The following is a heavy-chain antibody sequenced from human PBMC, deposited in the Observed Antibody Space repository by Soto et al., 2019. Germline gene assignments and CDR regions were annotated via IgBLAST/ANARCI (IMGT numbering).Heavy chain of an antibody. CDR3: AKRYDCSSTSCPFDY. CDR1: GFTFSSYA. V-gene: IGHV3-23*01. CDR2: ISGSGGST. J-gene: IGHJ4*02. D-gene: IGHD2-2*01. Sequence: GGSLRLSCAASGFTFSSYAMSWVRQAPGKGLEWVSAISGSGGSTYYADSVKGRFTISRDNSKNTLYLQMNSLRAEDTAVYYCAKRYDCSSTSCPFDYWGQGTLVTVSS.